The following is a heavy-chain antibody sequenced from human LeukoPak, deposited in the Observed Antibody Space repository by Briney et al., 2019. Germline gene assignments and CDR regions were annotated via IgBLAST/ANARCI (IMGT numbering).Heavy chain of an antibody. CDR3: ARTTVTIEDAFDI. CDR1: GGSISSYF. J-gene: IGHJ3*02. Sequence: TLSLTCTVSGGSISSYFWSWIRQPPGKALEWLALIDWEDDKYYSTSLKTRLTISKDTSKNQVVLTMTNMDPVDTATYYCARTTVTIEDAFDIWGQGTMVTVSS. D-gene: IGHD4-17*01. V-gene: IGHV2-70*18. CDR2: IDWEDDK.